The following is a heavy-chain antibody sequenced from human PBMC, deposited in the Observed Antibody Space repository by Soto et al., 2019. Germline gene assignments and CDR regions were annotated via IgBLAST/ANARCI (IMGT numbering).Heavy chain of an antibody. Sequence: GGSLRLSCAASGFTFSSYWMSWVRQAPGKGLEWVANIKQDGSEKYYVDSVKGRFTISRDNAKNSLYLQMNSLRAEDTAVYYCARHGRGYSYRLDYWGQGNLVTVSS. CDR2: IKQDGSEK. CDR1: GFTFSSYW. CDR3: ARHGRGYSYRLDY. J-gene: IGHJ4*02. V-gene: IGHV3-7*03. D-gene: IGHD5-18*01.